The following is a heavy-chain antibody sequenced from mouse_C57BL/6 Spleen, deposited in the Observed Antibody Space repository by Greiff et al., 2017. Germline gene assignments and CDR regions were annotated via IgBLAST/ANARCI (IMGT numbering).Heavy chain of an antibody. V-gene: IGHV5-12*01. Sequence: EVMLVESGGGLVQPGGSLKLSCAASGFTFSDYYMYWVRQTPEKRLEWVAYISNGGGSTYYPDTVKGRFTISRDNAKNTLYLQRSRLKSEYTAMYYCARHGNYAMDYWGQGTSVTVSS. D-gene: IGHD1-1*02. CDR3: ARHGNYAMDY. J-gene: IGHJ4*01. CDR1: GFTFSDYY. CDR2: ISNGGGST.